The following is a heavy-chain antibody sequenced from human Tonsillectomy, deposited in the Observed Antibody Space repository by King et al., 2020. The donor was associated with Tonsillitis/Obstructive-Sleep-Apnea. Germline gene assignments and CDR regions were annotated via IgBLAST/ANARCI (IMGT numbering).Heavy chain of an antibody. D-gene: IGHD7-27*01. CDR3: AKDIMTGDYNWFDP. J-gene: IGHJ5*02. CDR1: GFTFDDYA. CDR2: IXGXGGXT. V-gene: IGHV3-43*02. Sequence: QLVQSGGGVVQPGGSLRLSCAASGFTFDDYAMHWVRQAPGKGLEWVSLIXGXGGXTYYADSVKGRFTISRDNSKKSLYLQMNRVRTEDTALYYCAKDIMTGDYNWFDPWGQGTLVTVSS.